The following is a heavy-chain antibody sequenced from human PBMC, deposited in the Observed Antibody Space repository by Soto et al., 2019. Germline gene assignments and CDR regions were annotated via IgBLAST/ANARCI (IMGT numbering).Heavy chain of an antibody. Sequence: QITLKESGPTLVKPTQTLTLTCTFSGFSLSTDRVGVGWIRQPPGKALDWLAVIYWDDSKTYSPSLKSRLTSAKDTSKNQGVLTLTTRDTVDTAPYCDAHTYSGRSLYWREVTLVAISS. J-gene: IGHJ4*02. CDR1: GFSLSTDRVG. V-gene: IGHV2-5*02. CDR3: AHTYSGRSLY. D-gene: IGHD1-26*01. CDR2: IYWDDSK.